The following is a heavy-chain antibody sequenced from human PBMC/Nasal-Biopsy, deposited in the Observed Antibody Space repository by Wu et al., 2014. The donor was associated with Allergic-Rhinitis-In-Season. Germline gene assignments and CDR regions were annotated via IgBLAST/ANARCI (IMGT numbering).Heavy chain of an antibody. CDR3: ARLGYNWNDFDY. J-gene: IGHJ4*02. D-gene: IGHD1-20*01. V-gene: IGHV4-59*08. CDR1: GTSMTSHY. Sequence: TLSLTCTVSGTSMTSHYWNWLRQPPGKGLEWIGYVYYTGSTKYNPSLKSRVTISVDTSKNQFSLKLSSVTAADTAVYYCARLGYNWNDFDYWGQGTLVTVSS. CDR2: VYYTGST.